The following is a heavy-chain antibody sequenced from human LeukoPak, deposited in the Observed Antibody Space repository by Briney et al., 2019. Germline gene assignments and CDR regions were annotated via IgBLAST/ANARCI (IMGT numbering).Heavy chain of an antibody. CDR2: IYHSGST. CDR3: ASALSSSWYGNYFDY. Sequence: SGTLSLTCAVSGGSISSSNWWSWVRQPPGKGLEWIGEIYHSGSTNYNPSLKSRVTISVDKSKNQFSLKLSSVTAADTAVYYCASALSSSWYGNYFDYWGQGTLVTVSS. CDR1: GGSISSSNW. D-gene: IGHD6-13*01. V-gene: IGHV4-4*02. J-gene: IGHJ4*02.